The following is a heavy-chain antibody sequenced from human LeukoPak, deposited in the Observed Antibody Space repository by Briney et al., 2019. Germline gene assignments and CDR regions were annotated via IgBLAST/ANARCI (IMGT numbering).Heavy chain of an antibody. V-gene: IGHV3-53*01. CDR2: IYSGGST. Sequence: GGSLRLSCAASGFTVSSNYMSWVRQAPGKGLEWVSVIYSGGSTYYADSVKGRFTISRDNSKNTLYLQMNSLRAEDTAVYYCARETKRFGELLGAWQYYFDYWGQGTLVTVSS. CDR3: ARETKRFGELLGAWQYYFDY. CDR1: GFTVSSNY. D-gene: IGHD3-10*01. J-gene: IGHJ4*02.